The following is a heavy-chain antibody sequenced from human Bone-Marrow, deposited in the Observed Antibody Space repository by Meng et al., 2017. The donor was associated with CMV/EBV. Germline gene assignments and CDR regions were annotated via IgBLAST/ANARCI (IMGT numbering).Heavy chain of an antibody. CDR2: IKQDGSEK. D-gene: IGHD6-19*01. CDR3: ATIAVAGLYYYDY. V-gene: IGHV3-7*03. CDR1: GFSSNPYW. J-gene: IGHJ4*02. Sequence: CTGSGFSSNPYWMSWVRQSPGKGLEWVANIKQDGSEKYYVDSVKGRFTISRDSAKNSLYLQMNSLRVEDTALYYCATIAVAGLYYYDYWGQGALVTVSS.